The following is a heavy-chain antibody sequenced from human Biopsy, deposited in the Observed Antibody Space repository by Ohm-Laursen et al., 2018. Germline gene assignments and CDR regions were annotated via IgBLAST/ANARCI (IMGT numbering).Heavy chain of an antibody. CDR1: GGSISSDY. J-gene: IGHJ6*02. CDR3: ARATNSTGWPYYYFYGMDI. V-gene: IGHV4-59*01. Sequence: TLSLTCSVSGGSISSDYWSWIRQTPGKGLEWIGYIYYSGSTNYNPSLKSRVTISVDTSKNQFSLRLNSVTAADTAVYYCARATNSTGWPYYYFYGMDIWGQGTTVTVSS. CDR2: IYYSGST. D-gene: IGHD2/OR15-2a*01.